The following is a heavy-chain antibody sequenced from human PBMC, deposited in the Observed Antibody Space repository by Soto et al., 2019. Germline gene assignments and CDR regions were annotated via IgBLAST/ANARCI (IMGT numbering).Heavy chain of an antibody. V-gene: IGHV3-9*01. Sequence: GGSLRLSCAASGFTFDDYAMHWVRQAPGKGLEWVSGISWNSGSIGHADSVKGRFTISRDNAKNSLYLQMNSLRAEDTALYYCAKATVGYCSSTSCYDAFDIWGQGTMVTVSS. J-gene: IGHJ3*02. CDR3: AKATVGYCSSTSCYDAFDI. CDR2: ISWNSGSI. CDR1: GFTFDDYA. D-gene: IGHD2-2*01.